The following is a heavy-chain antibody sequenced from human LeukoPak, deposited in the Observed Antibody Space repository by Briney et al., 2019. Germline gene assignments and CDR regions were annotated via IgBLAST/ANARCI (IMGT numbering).Heavy chain of an antibody. D-gene: IGHD6-13*01. CDR2: IYYSGST. J-gene: IGHJ5*02. CDR1: GGSISSSSYY. V-gene: IGHV4-39*01. Sequence: SETLSLTSAVSGGSISSSSYYWGWIRQPPGKGLEWIGSIYYSGSTYYNPSLKSRVTISVDTSKNQFSLKLSSVTAADTAVYYCARHIAAAGNWFDPWGQGTLVTVSS. CDR3: ARHIAAAGNWFDP.